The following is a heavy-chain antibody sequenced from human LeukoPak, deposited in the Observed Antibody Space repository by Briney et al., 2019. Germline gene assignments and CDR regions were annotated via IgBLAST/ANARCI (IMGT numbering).Heavy chain of an antibody. CDR3: ARGYRYNWNDRFVCWFDP. D-gene: IGHD1-1*01. CDR1: GGSISSYY. CDR2: IYTSGST. Sequence: PSETLSLTCTVSGGSISSYYWSWIRQPAGKGLEWIGRIYTSGSTNYNPSLKSRVTMSVDTSKNQFSLKLSSVTAADTAVYYCARGYRYNWNDRFVCWFDPWGQGTLVTVSS. V-gene: IGHV4-4*07. J-gene: IGHJ5*02.